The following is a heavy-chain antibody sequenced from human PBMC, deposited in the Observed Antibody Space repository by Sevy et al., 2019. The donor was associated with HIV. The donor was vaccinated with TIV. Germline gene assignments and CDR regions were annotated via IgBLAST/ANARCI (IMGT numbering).Heavy chain of an antibody. V-gene: IGHV3-66*01. CDR1: GFTVNSNY. CDR3: SRGKSGYGYALNY. J-gene: IGHJ4*02. D-gene: IGHD5-18*01. Sequence: GGSLRLSCAASGFTVNSNYMTWVRQAPGKGLEGVSVIHSDDTTYQADSVKDRFTISRDNFKNTLYLHLSSLRAADTAVYYCSRGKSGYGYALNYWGQGTLVTVSS. CDR2: IHSDDTT.